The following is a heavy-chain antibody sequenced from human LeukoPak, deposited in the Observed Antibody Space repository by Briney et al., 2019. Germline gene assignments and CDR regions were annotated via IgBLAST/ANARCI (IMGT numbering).Heavy chain of an antibody. J-gene: IGHJ4*02. CDR1: GYTFTNFG. CDR2: ISGNNANS. Sequence: ASVKVSCKASGYTFTNFGISWVRQASGQGPEWLGWISGNNANSNYGQKFQDRVTITTDTSTTTAYMELTSLRSDDTAVYYCARDGHYSTTYLDFWGQGTLVTVSS. V-gene: IGHV1-18*01. CDR3: ARDGHYSTTYLDF. D-gene: IGHD5/OR15-5a*01.